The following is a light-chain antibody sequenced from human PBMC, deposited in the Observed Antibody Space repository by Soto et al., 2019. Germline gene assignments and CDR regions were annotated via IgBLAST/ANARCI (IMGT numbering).Light chain of an antibody. CDR2: GAS. V-gene: IGKV3-15*01. CDR1: QSVGSA. CDR3: QQYKTWPPLT. Sequence: EIVMTQSPATLSVSPGETATLSCRASQSVGSAVAWYQHKPGQAPRLLIVGASIRATGVPGRFSGGGSGTEFTLTISSLQSEDFAVYYCQQYKTWPPLTFGGGTTVEI. J-gene: IGKJ4*01.